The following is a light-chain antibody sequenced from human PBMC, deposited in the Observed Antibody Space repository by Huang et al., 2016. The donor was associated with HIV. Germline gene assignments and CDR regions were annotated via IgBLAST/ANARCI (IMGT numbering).Light chain of an antibody. Sequence: EIVLTQSPGTLSLSPGERATLSCRASQSVDRSYLAWYQQRPGQAPRLLIYGASSRATGIPDSFSGSGSGTDFTLTISRLEPEDFALYYCQQYISSPRTFGQGTKVEIK. CDR2: GAS. CDR1: QSVDRSY. CDR3: QQYISSPRT. V-gene: IGKV3-20*01. J-gene: IGKJ1*01.